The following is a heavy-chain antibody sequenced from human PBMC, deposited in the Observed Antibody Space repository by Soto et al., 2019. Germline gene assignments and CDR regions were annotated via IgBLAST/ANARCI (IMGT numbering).Heavy chain of an antibody. CDR1: GGSTSSSSYY. D-gene: IGHD2-2*01. Sequence: SETLSLTCTVSGGSTSSSSYYWGWIRQPPGKGLEWIGSIYYSGSTYYNPSLKSRVTISVDTSKNQFSLKLSSVTAADTAVYYCARSRGTIVVPAASNYYYYGMGVWGQGTTVTVSS. J-gene: IGHJ6*02. CDR3: ARSRGTIVVPAASNYYYYGMGV. V-gene: IGHV4-39*01. CDR2: IYYSGST.